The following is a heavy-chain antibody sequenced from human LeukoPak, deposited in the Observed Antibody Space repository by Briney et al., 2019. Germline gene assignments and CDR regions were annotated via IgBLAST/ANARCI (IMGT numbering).Heavy chain of an antibody. CDR2: INPSEGST. V-gene: IGHV1-46*01. CDR1: GYTFTSYH. Sequence: ASVKVSCKESGYTFTSYHIHWVRQLPGQGLEWMGVINPSEGSTDYAQKFQDRVSLTRDTSTSTVYMDLSRLRYEDTAVYYCARSDKMDVWGQGTTVTVSS. J-gene: IGHJ6*02. CDR3: ARSDKMDV.